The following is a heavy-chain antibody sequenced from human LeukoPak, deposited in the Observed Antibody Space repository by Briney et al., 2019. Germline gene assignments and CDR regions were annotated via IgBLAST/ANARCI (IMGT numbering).Heavy chain of an antibody. V-gene: IGHV1-8*01. J-gene: IGHJ4*02. D-gene: IGHD5-12*01. CDR1: GYTFTSYD. CDR3: ASAVRGYDYLGFPPDY. Sequence: GDSLSLSCKASGYTFTSYDMNWVRQPTGQGLEWMGWMNPNSGNTRYAQKFEGRVTMTRNTSITTAYMALNSLRSEDTAVYYCASAVRGYDYLGFPPDYWGQGTLVTVSS. CDR2: MNPNSGNT.